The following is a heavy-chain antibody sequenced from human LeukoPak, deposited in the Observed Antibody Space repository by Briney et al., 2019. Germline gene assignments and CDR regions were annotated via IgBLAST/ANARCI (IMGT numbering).Heavy chain of an antibody. Sequence: PGGSLRLSCAASGFTFSSYAMSWVRQAPGKGLEWVSTISGDGGITDYADSVEGRFTISRDNSKNTLYLQMNSLKTEDTAVYYCAKLKRDSGSYLHYYFDYWGQGTLVTVSS. CDR3: AKLKRDSGSYLHYYFDY. CDR1: GFTFSSYA. CDR2: ISGDGGIT. D-gene: IGHD1-26*01. J-gene: IGHJ4*02. V-gene: IGHV3-23*01.